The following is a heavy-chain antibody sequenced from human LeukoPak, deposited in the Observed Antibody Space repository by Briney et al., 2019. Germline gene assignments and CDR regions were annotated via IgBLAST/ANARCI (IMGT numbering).Heavy chain of an antibody. V-gene: IGHV3-21*01. CDR2: ISSSSSYI. CDR3: ARDRNDFWSGSLYYFDY. Sequence: GGSLRLSCAASGFTFSSYSMNWVRQAPGKGLEWVSSISSSSSYIYYADSVKGRFTISRDNAKNSLYLQMNSLRAEDTAVYYCARDRNDFWSGSLYYFDYWGQGTLVTVSS. D-gene: IGHD3-3*01. CDR1: GFTFSSYS. J-gene: IGHJ4*02.